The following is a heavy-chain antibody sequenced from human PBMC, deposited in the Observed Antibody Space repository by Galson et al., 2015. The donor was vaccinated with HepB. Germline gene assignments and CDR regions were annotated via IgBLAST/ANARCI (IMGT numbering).Heavy chain of an antibody. Sequence: FSGYYWSWIRQPPGKGLEWIGEITHSGSTNYNPSLKSRVTISVDTSKNQFSLKLSSVTAADTAVYYCARARLKSQYYYDSSGSNSRRGNYGMDVWGQGTTVTVSS. V-gene: IGHV4-34*01. J-gene: IGHJ6*02. CDR3: ARARLKSQYYYDSSGSNSRRGNYGMDV. D-gene: IGHD3-22*01. CDR1: FSGYY. CDR2: ITHSGST.